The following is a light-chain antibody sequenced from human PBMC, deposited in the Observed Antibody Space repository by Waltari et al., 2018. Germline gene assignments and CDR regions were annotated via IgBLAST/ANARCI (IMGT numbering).Light chain of an antibody. CDR3: QQYNDWYS. V-gene: IGKV3-15*01. J-gene: IGKJ2*03. Sequence: EKVMTQSPATLSVSPGEVVTLSCRPSQIVSSNVAWYQHRPGQAPRLLIYDTSTRASGIPARFSGSWSGTEFTLTISGLQSEDCALYYCQQYNDWYSFGQGTKLEIK. CDR1: QIVSSN. CDR2: DTS.